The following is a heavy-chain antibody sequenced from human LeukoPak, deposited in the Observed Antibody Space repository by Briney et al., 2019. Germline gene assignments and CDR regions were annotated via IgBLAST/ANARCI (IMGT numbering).Heavy chain of an antibody. J-gene: IGHJ4*02. CDR2: ISGSGGST. CDR3: AKDGQSGYSYG. V-gene: IGHV3-23*01. CDR1: GFTFSSYA. D-gene: IGHD5-18*01. Sequence: GGSLRLSCAASGFTFSSYAMSWVRQAPGKGLEWASAISGSGGSTYYADSVKGRFTISRDNSKNTLYLQMNSLRAEDTAVYYCAKDGQSGYSYGGGQGTLVTVSS.